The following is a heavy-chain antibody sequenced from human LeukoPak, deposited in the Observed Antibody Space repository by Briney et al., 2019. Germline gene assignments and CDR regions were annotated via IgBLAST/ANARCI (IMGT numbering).Heavy chain of an antibody. CDR2: ISSSRSYI. CDR3: ARWCDSSGWYDYYYMDV. D-gene: IGHD6-19*01. Sequence: GGSLRLSCAASGFTFSSYSMNWVRQAPGEGLEWVSSISSSRSYIYYADSVKGRFTISRDNAKNSLYLQMNSLRAEDTAVYYCARWCDSSGWYDYYYMDVWGKGTTVTVSS. CDR1: GFTFSSYS. J-gene: IGHJ6*03. V-gene: IGHV3-21*01.